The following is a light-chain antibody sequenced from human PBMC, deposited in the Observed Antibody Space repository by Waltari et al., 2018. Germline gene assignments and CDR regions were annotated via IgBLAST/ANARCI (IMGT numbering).Light chain of an antibody. CDR3: MQSAKDPRT. V-gene: IGKV2-40*01. CDR2: KVT. J-gene: IGKJ1*01. CDR1: QSLLHSNGNTY. Sequence: DIVMTQTPLSLPVTPGEPASISCRSSQSLLHSNGNTYLHWYLQKAGQSPRRLVYKVTNRESGVPDRFSGSGSGTDFTLKISRVEPEDVGVYYCMQSAKDPRTFGQGTKVEIK.